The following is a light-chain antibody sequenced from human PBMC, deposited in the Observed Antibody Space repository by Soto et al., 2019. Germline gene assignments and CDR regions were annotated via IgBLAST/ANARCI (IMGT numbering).Light chain of an antibody. V-gene: IGKV3-20*01. J-gene: IGKJ2*01. CDR3: HRYSSPPAT. CDR1: QSVSSY. CDR2: GAS. Sequence: EIVLTQSPGTLSLSPGERATLSCRTSQSVSSYFAWYQHKRGQAPRLLMYGASRRATGIPDRFSGSGSGPDFSLTISRLEPEDFAVYYCHRYSSPPATFGQGTKLEI.